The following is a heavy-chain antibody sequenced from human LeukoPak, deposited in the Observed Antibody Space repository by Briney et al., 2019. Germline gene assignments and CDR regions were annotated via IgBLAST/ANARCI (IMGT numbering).Heavy chain of an antibody. Sequence: SETLSLTCTVSGGSISSYYWSWIRQPPGKGLEWIGYIYYSGSTNYDPSLKSRVTISVDTSKNQFSLKLSSVTAADTAVYYCARWSGQDAFDIWGQGTMVAVSS. D-gene: IGHD3-3*01. CDR1: GGSISSYY. J-gene: IGHJ3*02. CDR2: IYYSGST. V-gene: IGHV4-59*01. CDR3: ARWSGQDAFDI.